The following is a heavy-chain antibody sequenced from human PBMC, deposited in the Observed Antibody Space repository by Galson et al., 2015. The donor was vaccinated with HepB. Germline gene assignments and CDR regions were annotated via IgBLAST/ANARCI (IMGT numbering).Heavy chain of an antibody. CDR1: GGSFSGYY. V-gene: IGHV4-34*01. D-gene: IGHD7-27*01. J-gene: IGHJ4*02. Sequence: SETLSLTCTVYGGSFSGYYWSWIRQPPGKGLEWIGEINHSGSTNYNPSLKSRVTISVDTSKNQFSLKLSSVTAADTAVYYCARDHWGVAAYFDYWGQGTLVTVSS. CDR3: ARDHWGVAAYFDY. CDR2: INHSGST.